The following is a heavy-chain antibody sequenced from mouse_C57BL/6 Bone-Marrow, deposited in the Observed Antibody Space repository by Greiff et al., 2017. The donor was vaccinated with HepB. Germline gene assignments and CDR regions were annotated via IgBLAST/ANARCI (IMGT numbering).Heavy chain of an antibody. CDR3: ARAENSNYVDY. D-gene: IGHD2-5*01. V-gene: IGHV1-82*01. CDR2: IYPGDGDT. Sequence: VQLQQSGPELVKPGASVKISCTASGYAFSSSWMHWVKQRPGKGLEWIGRIYPGDGDTNYNGKFKGKATLTADKSSSTAYMQLSSLTSEDSAVYFCARAENSNYVDYGGRGTGLTVTA. CDR1: GYAFSSSW. J-gene: IGHJ2*03.